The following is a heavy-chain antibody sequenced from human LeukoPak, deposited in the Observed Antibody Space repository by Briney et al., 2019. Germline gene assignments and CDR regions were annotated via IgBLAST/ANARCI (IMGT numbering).Heavy chain of an antibody. D-gene: IGHD5-24*01. V-gene: IGHV4-4*02. J-gene: IGHJ4*02. CDR1: GGSISSHNW. Sequence: PSETLSLTCAVSGGSISSHNWWSWVRQPPGKGLEWIGEIYHSGSTNYNPSLKSRVAISVDKSKNQFSLKLSSVTAADTAVYYCARGKGYNTPFDYWGQGILVTVSS. CDR2: IYHSGST. CDR3: ARGKGYNTPFDY.